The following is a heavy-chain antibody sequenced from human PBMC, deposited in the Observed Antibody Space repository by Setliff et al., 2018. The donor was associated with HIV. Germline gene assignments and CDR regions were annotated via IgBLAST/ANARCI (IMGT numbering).Heavy chain of an antibody. Sequence: PGGSLRLSCVASGFTFSTHSMSWARQAPGKGLEWISYISFSSSVIYYADSVKGRFTISRDNAKNSLYLQMNSLRAEDTAVYYCAPRFGPWGQGTQVTVSS. CDR3: APRFGP. V-gene: IGHV3-48*01. CDR2: ISFSSSVI. J-gene: IGHJ5*02. CDR1: GFTFSTHS.